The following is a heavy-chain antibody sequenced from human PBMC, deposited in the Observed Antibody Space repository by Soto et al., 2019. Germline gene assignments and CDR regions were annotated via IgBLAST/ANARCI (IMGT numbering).Heavy chain of an antibody. CDR1: GYTFTSYG. CDR2: ISSYNGNT. J-gene: IGHJ5*02. Sequence: QVQLVQSGAEVKKPGASVKVSCKASGYTFTSYGISWVRQAPGQGLEWMGWISSYNGNTNYAQKVQGRVTMTTDKSTSTTYMELRSLISDDTAVYYCARGPRYCSSTSCFSGVTWFDPWGQGTLVTVSS. CDR3: ARGPRYCSSTSCFSGVTWFDP. V-gene: IGHV1-18*04. D-gene: IGHD2-2*01.